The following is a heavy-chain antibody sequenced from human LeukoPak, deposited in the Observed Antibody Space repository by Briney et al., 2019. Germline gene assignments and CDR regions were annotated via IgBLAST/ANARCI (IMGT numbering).Heavy chain of an antibody. CDR1: GVSISSGGFS. CDR2: ISWKSDRI. D-gene: IGHD5-18*01. CDR3: AKSGIIQGYYFYYMDV. V-gene: IGHV3-9*01. J-gene: IGHJ6*03. Sequence: LSLTCAVSGVSISSGGFSWSWIRQAPGKGLEWVSGISWKSDRIGYADSVKGRFTISRDNAKNSLYLQMNSLRAEDTALYYCAKSGIIQGYYFYYMDVWGKGTTVTISS.